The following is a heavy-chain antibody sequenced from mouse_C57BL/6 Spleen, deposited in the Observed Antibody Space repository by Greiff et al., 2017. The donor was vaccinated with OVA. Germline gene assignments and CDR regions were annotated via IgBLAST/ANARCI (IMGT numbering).Heavy chain of an antibody. CDR2: ISSGSSTI. CDR3: AGGAY. CDR1: GFTFSDYG. J-gene: IGHJ3*01. V-gene: IGHV5-17*01. Sequence: EVNLVESGGGLVKPGGSLKLSCAASGFTFSDYGMHWVRQAPEKGLEWVAYISSGSSTIYYADTVKGRFTISRDNAKNTLFLQMTSLRSEDTAMYYCAGGAYWGQGTLVTVSA.